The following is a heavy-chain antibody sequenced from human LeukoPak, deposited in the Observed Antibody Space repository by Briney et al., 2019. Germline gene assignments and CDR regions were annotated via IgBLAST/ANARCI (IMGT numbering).Heavy chain of an antibody. V-gene: IGHV3-66*01. CDR1: GLTAISTT. CDR2: IYSGGST. J-gene: IGHJ4*02. Sequence: PGGSLRLSCAASGLTAISTTISWARKAPGKGLEWVSVIYSGGSTYYADSVKGRFTISRDNSKNTLYLQMNSLRAEDTAVYYCARANLRTSVWGQGTLVTVSS. CDR3: ARANLRTSV. D-gene: IGHD4/OR15-4a*01.